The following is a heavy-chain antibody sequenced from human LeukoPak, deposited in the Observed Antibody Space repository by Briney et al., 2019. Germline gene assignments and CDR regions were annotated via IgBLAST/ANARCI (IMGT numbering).Heavy chain of an antibody. V-gene: IGHV3-74*01. CDR1: GFTVSSYY. D-gene: IGHD3-10*01. CDR3: VLLSLTPG. CDR2: ISSDGSNT. J-gene: IGHJ4*02. Sequence: GGSLRLSCAASGFTVSSYYMNWVRQAPGKGLVWVSRISSDGSNTNYADSVKGRFTISRDNAKNTLYLQMNSLRPEDTAVYYCVLLSLTPGWGQGTLVTVSS.